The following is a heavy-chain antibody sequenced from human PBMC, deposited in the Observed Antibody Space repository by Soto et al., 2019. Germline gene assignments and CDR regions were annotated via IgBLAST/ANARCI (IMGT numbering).Heavy chain of an antibody. CDR3: ASEGGMVATIDY. Sequence: QVQLVESGGGVVQPGRSLRLSCAASGFTFSSYGMHWVRQAPGKGLEWVAVIWYDGSNKYYADSVKGRFTISRDNSKNTLYLQMNSLRAEDTAVYYCASEGGMVATIDYWGQGTLVTVSS. D-gene: IGHD5-12*01. V-gene: IGHV3-33*01. CDR1: GFTFSSYG. CDR2: IWYDGSNK. J-gene: IGHJ4*02.